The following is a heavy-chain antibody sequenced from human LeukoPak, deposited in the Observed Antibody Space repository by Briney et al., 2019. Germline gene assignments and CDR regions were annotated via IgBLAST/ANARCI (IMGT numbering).Heavy chain of an antibody. J-gene: IGHJ4*02. CDR2: ISSSSSYI. D-gene: IGHD6-25*01. Sequence: GGSLRLSCAASGFTFSSYSMNWVRRAPGKGLGWVSSISSSSSYIYYADSVKGRFTISRDNAKNSLYLQMNSLRAEDTAVYYCARDLNRRLPFDYWGQGTLVTVSS. V-gene: IGHV3-21*01. CDR3: ARDLNRRLPFDY. CDR1: GFTFSSYS.